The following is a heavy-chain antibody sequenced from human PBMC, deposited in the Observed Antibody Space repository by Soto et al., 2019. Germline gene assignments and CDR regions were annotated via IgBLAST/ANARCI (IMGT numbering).Heavy chain of an antibody. Sequence: QVQLQQWGAGPLRPLETLSLTGGVSGGSFSGYYWAWIRQSPGKGLEWIGEINDRGSINYNPSLKSRVSISVDTSKNHYSLNLRSVTAAATAVYYCARESHDILTGPPWVWYFDLWGRGTLVT. J-gene: IGHJ2*01. CDR3: ARESHDILTGPPWVWYFDL. V-gene: IGHV4-34*01. CDR2: INDRGSI. D-gene: IGHD3-9*01. CDR1: GGSFSGYY.